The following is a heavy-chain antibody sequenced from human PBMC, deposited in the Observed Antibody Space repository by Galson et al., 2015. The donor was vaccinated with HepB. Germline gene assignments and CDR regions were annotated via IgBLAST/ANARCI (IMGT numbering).Heavy chain of an antibody. CDR3: AKSHEGQWLRFSYFDY. CDR2: ISGSGGST. D-gene: IGHD5-12*01. CDR1: GFTFSSYA. Sequence: SLRLSCAASGFTFSSYAMSWVRQAPGKGLEWVSAISGSGGSTYYADSVKGRFTISRDNSKNTLYLQMNSLRAEDTAVYYCAKSHEGQWLRFSYFDYWGQGTLVTVSS. J-gene: IGHJ4*02. V-gene: IGHV3-23*01.